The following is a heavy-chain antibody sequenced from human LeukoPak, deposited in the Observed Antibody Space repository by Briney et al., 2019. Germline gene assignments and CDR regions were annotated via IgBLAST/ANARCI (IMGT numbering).Heavy chain of an antibody. Sequence: GASVKVSCKASGGTFSSCAISWVRQAPGQGLEWMGRINPNSGGTNYAQKFQGRVTMTRDTSISTAYMELSRLRSDDTAVYYCARTEGLTYYYGSGSYGFDYWGQGTLVTVSS. CDR3: ARTEGLTYYYGSGSYGFDY. D-gene: IGHD3-10*01. J-gene: IGHJ4*02. CDR1: GGTFSSCA. V-gene: IGHV1-2*06. CDR2: INPNSGGT.